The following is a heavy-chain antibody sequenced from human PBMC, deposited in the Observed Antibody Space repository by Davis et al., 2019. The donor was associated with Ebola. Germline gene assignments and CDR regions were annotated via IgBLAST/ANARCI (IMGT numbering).Heavy chain of an antibody. D-gene: IGHD3-22*01. J-gene: IGHJ6*04. CDR3: ARGEDYYDSTGLPYYYYYGLDV. Sequence: MPSETLSLTCTVSGGSIISYYWTWIRQPPGKGLEWIGYIYYSGSSNYNPSLKSRVTMSVDTSKNQFSLKLSSVTAADTAVYYCARGEDYYDSTGLPYYYYYGLDVWGKGTTVTVSS. CDR1: GGSIISYY. CDR2: IYYSGSS. V-gene: IGHV4-59*01.